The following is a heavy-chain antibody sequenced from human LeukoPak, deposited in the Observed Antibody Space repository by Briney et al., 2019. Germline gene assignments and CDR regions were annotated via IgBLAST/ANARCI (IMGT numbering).Heavy chain of an antibody. CDR1: GFTFSSYA. CDR3: AKISAKFITMIVVVIPRPIDY. CDR2: ISGSGGST. Sequence: GGSLRLSCAASGFTFSSYAMSWVRQAPGRGLEWVSAISGSGGSTYYADSVKGRFTISRDNSKNTLYLQMNSLRAEDTAVYYCAKISAKFITMIVVVIPRPIDYWGQGTLVTVSS. D-gene: IGHD3-22*01. J-gene: IGHJ4*02. V-gene: IGHV3-23*01.